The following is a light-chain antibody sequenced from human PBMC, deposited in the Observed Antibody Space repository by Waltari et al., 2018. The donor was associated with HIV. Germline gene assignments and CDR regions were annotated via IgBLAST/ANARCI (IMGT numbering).Light chain of an antibody. CDR2: AAS. J-gene: IGKJ1*01. CDR3: QQSYSTPQT. CDR1: QTIRSY. Sequence: DIQLTQSPSSLSASVGDRVTITCRASQTIRSYLNWYQQKPGKAPKLLIYAASSLQSGVPSRFSGSGSGTDFTLTISSLQPEDFATDYCQQSYSTPQTFGQGTKVEIK. V-gene: IGKV1-39*01.